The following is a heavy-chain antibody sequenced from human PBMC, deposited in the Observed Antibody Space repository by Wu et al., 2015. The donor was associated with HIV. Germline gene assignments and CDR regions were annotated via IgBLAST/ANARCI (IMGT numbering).Heavy chain of an antibody. J-gene: IGHJ4*02. V-gene: IGHV1-18*01. CDR1: GDGFTSYA. Sequence: QVQLVQFGAEVKKPGSSVKITCKASGDGFTSYAVSWVRQAPGQGLEWMGWISAYNGNTNYAQKLQGRVTMTTDTSTSTAYMELRSLRSDDTAVYYCARVARVLRFLEWLAGGYWGQGTLVTVSS. CDR2: ISAYNGNT. CDR3: ARVARVLRFLEWLAGGY. D-gene: IGHD3-3*01.